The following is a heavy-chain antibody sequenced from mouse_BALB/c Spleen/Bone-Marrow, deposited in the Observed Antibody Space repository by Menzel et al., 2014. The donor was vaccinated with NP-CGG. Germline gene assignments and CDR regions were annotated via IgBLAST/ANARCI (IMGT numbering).Heavy chain of an antibody. CDR3: ARQEGYGTDC. Sequence: EVKLMESGGVLVKPGVSLKLSCAASGFSFNNYVMSWVRQTPEKRLEWVATVTNSGSSNYYRDNVKGRFTISRDNANNTLYLKMNSLRSEDTAIYYCARQEGYGTDCWGKGTSVTVSS. CDR1: GFSFNNYV. CDR2: VTNSGSSN. J-gene: IGHJ4*01. V-gene: IGHV5-9-3*01.